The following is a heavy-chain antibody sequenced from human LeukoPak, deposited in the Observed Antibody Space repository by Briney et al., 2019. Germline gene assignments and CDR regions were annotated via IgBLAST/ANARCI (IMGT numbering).Heavy chain of an antibody. CDR2: INHSGSN. CDR3: ARSGPYYYDSSDDAFDI. J-gene: IGHJ3*02. CDR1: GGSFSGYY. V-gene: IGHV4-34*01. Sequence: PSETLSLTCAVYGGSFSGYYWSWIRQPPGKGLEWIGEINHSGSNNYNPSLKSRVTISVDTSKNQFSLKLSSVTAADTAVYYCARSGPYYYDSSDDAFDIWGQGTMVTVSS. D-gene: IGHD3-22*01.